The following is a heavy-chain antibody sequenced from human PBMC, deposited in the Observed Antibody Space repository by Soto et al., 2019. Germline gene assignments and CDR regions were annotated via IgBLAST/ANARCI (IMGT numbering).Heavy chain of an antibody. CDR3: ARALPVVAATRGANYYMDV. Sequence: ASVKVSCKASGYTLTSYDINWVRQATGEGLEWMGWMNPNSGNTGYAQKFQGRVTMTRNTSISTAYMELSSLRSEDTAVYYCARALPVVAATRGANYYMDVCAKGTTVTVSS. D-gene: IGHD2-15*01. CDR2: MNPNSGNT. CDR1: GYTLTSYD. V-gene: IGHV1-8*01. J-gene: IGHJ6*03.